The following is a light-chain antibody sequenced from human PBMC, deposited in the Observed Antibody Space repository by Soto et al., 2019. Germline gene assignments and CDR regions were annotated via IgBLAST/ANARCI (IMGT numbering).Light chain of an antibody. CDR2: VAS. J-gene: IGKJ5*01. CDR3: QQSYVTPIP. Sequence: DIQMSQSPSALSATVKDRVTITCRASQNINNWVAWYHQKPGKAPNLLIYVASSLQSEVPSRFSGSGSGTDFTLTITSLQPEDFATYYCQQSYVTPIPSGQGTRLEIK. V-gene: IGKV1-39*01. CDR1: QNINNW.